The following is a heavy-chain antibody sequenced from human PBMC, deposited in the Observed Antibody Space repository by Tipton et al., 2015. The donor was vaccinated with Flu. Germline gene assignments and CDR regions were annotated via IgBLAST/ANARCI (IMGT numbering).Heavy chain of an antibody. D-gene: IGHD3-10*02. V-gene: IGHV4-39*01. J-gene: IGHJ4*02. Sequence: TLSLTCTVSSGSIRSTNYFCAWIRQPPGKRLELFGSIYPSGTPYYNPSLKSRVTISVDTSKTLFSLKLRSVTAADTAVYYCARLSYYDVDLKNFYFDYWGQGALVTVSS. CDR2: IYPSGTP. CDR1: SGSIRSTNYF. CDR3: ARLSYYDVDLKNFYFDY.